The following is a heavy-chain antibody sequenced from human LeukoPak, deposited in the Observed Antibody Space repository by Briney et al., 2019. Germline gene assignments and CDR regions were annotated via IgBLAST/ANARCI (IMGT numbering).Heavy chain of an antibody. J-gene: IGHJ3*02. CDR1: GYTFTSYG. D-gene: IGHD1-26*01. CDR2: ISGYNGHT. V-gene: IGHV1-18*01. CDR3: ARDRALGSYMTCDI. Sequence: ASVKVSCKASGYTFTSYGISWVRQAPGQGLEWMGWISGYNGHTNYAQNLQGRVTMTTDTSTSTAYMELRSLRSDDTAVYYCARDRALGSYMTCDIWGQGTMVNVAS.